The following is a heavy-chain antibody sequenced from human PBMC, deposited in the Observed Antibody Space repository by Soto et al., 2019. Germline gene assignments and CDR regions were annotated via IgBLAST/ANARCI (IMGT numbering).Heavy chain of an antibody. CDR3: ARPKGTYSSGYYYFDF. Sequence: QVQLEQSGAEVKQPGSSVKDSCKTSGGTFSTYAINWVRQAPGQGLEWMGAIIPLFGTADYSQKFQGRVTITADESTSTAYMELSSLRSDDTAVYFCARPKGTYSSGYYYFDFWGQGTLVTVSS. CDR1: GGTFSTYA. J-gene: IGHJ4*02. D-gene: IGHD6-19*01. CDR2: IIPLFGTA. V-gene: IGHV1-69*01.